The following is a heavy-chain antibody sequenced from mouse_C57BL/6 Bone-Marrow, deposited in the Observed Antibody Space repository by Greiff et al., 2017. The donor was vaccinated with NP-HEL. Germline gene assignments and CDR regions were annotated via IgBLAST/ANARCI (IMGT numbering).Heavy chain of an antibody. CDR1: GYTFNSYG. Sequence: QVQLQQPGAELVKPGASVKLSCKASGYTFNSYGMHWVKQRPGQGLEWMGMIHPKSGSTKDNEKFKSKATLTVAKSSSTTYMQLSSLTSEDSAVYYCASCGLDYWGQGTTLTVSS. CDR2: IHPKSGST. CDR3: ASCGLDY. J-gene: IGHJ2*01. V-gene: IGHV1-64*01.